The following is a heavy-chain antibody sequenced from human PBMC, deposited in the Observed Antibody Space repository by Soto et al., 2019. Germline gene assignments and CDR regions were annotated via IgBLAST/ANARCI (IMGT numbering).Heavy chain of an antibody. CDR2: IIPIFGTA. D-gene: IGHD4-17*01. CDR3: ARALIKNDYGDYVVDY. J-gene: IGHJ4*02. V-gene: IGHV1-69*13. Sequence: SVRVSCKASGGTFSSYAISWVRQAPGQGLEWMGGIIPIFGTANYAQKFQGRVTITADESTSTAYMELSSLRSEDTAVYYCARALIKNDYGDYVVDYWGQGTLVTVSS. CDR1: GGTFSSYA.